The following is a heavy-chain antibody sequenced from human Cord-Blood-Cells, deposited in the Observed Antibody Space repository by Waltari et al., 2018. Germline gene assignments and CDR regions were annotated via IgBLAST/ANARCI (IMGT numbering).Heavy chain of an antibody. CDR3: AREGSSSWYIIGYYYYGMDV. Sequence: QVQLVQSGAEVKKPGASVKVSCKASGYTFTSYDINWVRQATGQGLEWMGWMNPNSGNTGYAQKFQGRVTMTRNTSISTAYMELSSLRSEDTAMYYCAREGSSSWYIIGYYYYGMDVWGQGTTVTVSS. CDR2: MNPNSGNT. J-gene: IGHJ6*02. D-gene: IGHD6-13*01. V-gene: IGHV1-8*01. CDR1: GYTFTSYD.